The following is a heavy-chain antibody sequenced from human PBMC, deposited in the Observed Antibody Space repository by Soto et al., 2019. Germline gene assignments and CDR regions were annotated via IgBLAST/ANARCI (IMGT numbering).Heavy chain of an antibody. CDR1: GGSISSYY. CDR2: IYYSGST. V-gene: IGHV4-59*01. CDR3: ARSRIPVGYCSGGSCYSHYYYYYYMDV. Sequence: SETLSLTCTVSGGSISSYYWSWIRQPPGKGLEWNGYIYYSGSTNYNPSLKSRVTISVDTSKNQFSLKLSSVTAADTAVYYCARSRIPVGYCSGGSCYSHYYYYYYMDVWGKGTTVTVSS. D-gene: IGHD2-15*01. J-gene: IGHJ6*03.